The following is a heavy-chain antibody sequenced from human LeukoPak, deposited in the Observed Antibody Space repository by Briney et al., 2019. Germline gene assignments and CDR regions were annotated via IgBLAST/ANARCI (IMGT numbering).Heavy chain of an antibody. Sequence: GGSLRLSCEASGFNFSRNGMHWVRQAPGKGLESVSLIWYDGSQRQYADSVQGRFIVSRDNSKNTLYLEMSGLRVEDTAVYYCARVVSYYGSSYRLLDVWGRGTLVTVSS. D-gene: IGHD3-10*01. V-gene: IGHV3-33*01. CDR2: IWYDGSQR. CDR3: ARVVSYYGSSYRLLDV. CDR1: GFNFSRNG. J-gene: IGHJ2*01.